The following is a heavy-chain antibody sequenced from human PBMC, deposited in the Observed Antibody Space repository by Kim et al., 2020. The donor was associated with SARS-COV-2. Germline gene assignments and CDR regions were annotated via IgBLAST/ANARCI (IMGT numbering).Heavy chain of an antibody. Sequence: STDYNPSLKSRITISVDTSKNQFSLNLNAVTAADTAVYYCARGGGLNYFDPWGQGTLVTVSS. CDR2: ST. D-gene: IGHD4-4*01. J-gene: IGHJ5*02. CDR3: ARGGGLNYFDP. V-gene: IGHV4-59*09.